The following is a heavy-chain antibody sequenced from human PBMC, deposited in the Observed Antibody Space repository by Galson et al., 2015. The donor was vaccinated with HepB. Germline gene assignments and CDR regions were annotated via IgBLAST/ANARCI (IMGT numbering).Heavy chain of an antibody. J-gene: IGHJ4*02. Sequence: SLRLSCAASGSTFSSYAMTWVRQAPGKGLEWVSAMSGSGGSTYHADSVKGRFAISRDNSKNTLYLQMNSLRAEDTAVYYCAKGKSRDSCSTSCYSQGGLDHWGQGTLVTVSS. V-gene: IGHV3-23*01. CDR2: MSGSGGST. CDR3: AKGKSRDSCSTSCYSQGGLDH. D-gene: IGHD2-2*02. CDR1: GSTFSSYA.